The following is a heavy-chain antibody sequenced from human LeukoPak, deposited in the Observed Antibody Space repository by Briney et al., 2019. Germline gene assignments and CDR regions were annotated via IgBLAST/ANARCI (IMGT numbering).Heavy chain of an antibody. CDR1: GFTFSSYA. J-gene: IGHJ4*02. CDR2: ISSNGCST. D-gene: IGHD2-2*01. V-gene: IGHV3-64*01. Sequence: PGGSLRLSCAASGFTFSSYAMHWVRQAPGKGLEYVSAISSNGCSTYYANSVKGRFTISRDNSKNTLYLQMGSLRAEDMAVYYCATLGYCSSTSCPKGVYWGQGTLVTVSS. CDR3: ATLGYCSSTSCPKGVY.